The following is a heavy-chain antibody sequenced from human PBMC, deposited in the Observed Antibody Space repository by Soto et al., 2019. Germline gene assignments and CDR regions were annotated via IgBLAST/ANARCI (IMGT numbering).Heavy chain of an antibody. V-gene: IGHV3-53*04. CDR2: IYSGGST. Sequence: EVQLVESGGGLVQPGGSLRLSCAASGFTVSSNYMSWVRQAPGKGLEWVSVIYSGGSTYYADSVKGRFTISRHNSKNTLYLQMNSLRAEDTAVYYCARIPGPDPSGSYYELIDYWGQGTLVTVSS. J-gene: IGHJ4*02. CDR1: GFTVSSNY. D-gene: IGHD1-26*01. CDR3: ARIPGPDPSGSYYELIDY.